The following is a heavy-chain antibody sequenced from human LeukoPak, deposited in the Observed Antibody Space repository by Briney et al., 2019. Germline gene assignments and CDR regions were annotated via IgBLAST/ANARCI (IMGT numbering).Heavy chain of an antibody. Sequence: GGSLRLSCVDSGFTFTNAWMSWVRQAPGKGLEWIGRIKSKTDGETTNFAEPVRGRFTISRDDSKSAVYLQMNSLKIEDTAVYYCTTDLGTYYHGSQRLIPIDYWGQGTLVTVSS. CDR2: IKSKTDGETT. CDR1: GFTFTNAW. J-gene: IGHJ4*02. V-gene: IGHV3-15*01. CDR3: TTDLGTYYHGSQRLIPIDY. D-gene: IGHD3-10*01.